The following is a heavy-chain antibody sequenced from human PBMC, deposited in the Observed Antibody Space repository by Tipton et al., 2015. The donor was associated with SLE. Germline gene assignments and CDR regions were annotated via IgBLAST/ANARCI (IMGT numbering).Heavy chain of an antibody. D-gene: IGHD6-19*01. V-gene: IGHV4-34*01. J-gene: IGHJ3*02. CDR2: INHSGST. Sequence: TLSLTCAVYGGSFSGHHWTWIRQPPGKGLEWIGEINHSGSTNYNPSLKSRVTISVDTSKNQFSLKLSSVTAADTAVYYCARDGAGDAFDIWGQGTMVTVSS. CDR1: GGSFSGHH. CDR3: ARDGAGDAFDI.